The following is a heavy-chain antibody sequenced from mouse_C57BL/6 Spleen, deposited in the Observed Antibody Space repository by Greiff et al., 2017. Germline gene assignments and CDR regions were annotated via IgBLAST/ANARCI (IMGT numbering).Heavy chain of an antibody. CDR3: ARFRLRQGYAMDY. CDR1: GYAFSSYW. D-gene: IGHD2-4*01. CDR2: IYPGDGDT. Sequence: QVQLQQSGAELVKPGASVKISCKASGYAFSSYWMNWVKQRPGKGLEWIGQIYPGDGDTNYNGKFKGKATLTADKSSSTAYMQLSSLTSEDSAVYFCARFRLRQGYAMDYWGQGTSVTVSS. V-gene: IGHV1-80*01. J-gene: IGHJ4*01.